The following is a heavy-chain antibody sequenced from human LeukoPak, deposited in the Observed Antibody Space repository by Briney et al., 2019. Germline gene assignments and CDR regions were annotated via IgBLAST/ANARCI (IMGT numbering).Heavy chain of an antibody. CDR1: GFTVSSNF. Sequence: PGGSLRLSCAASGFTVSSNFMSWVRQAPGEGLEWVSVIYSGGSTYYADSVKDRFTISRDNSKNTLYLQMNSLRAEDTPVYYCARAGSYGSGTLFDYWGQGTLVTVSS. V-gene: IGHV3-66*01. D-gene: IGHD3-10*01. J-gene: IGHJ4*02. CDR3: ARAGSYGSGTLFDY. CDR2: IYSGGST.